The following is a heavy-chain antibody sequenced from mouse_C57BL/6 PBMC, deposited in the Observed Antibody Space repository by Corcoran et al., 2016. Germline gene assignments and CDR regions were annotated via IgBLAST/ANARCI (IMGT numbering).Heavy chain of an antibody. Sequence: QVQLKQSGAELVRPGASVKLYCKASGYTFTDYYINGVKQRPGQGLEWIARIYPGSGNTYYNEKFKGKATLTAEKSSSTAYMQLSSLTSEDSAVYFCARSSNWGDFDYWGQGTTLTVSS. CDR1: GYTFTDYY. CDR2: IYPGSGNT. D-gene: IGHD4-1*01. J-gene: IGHJ2*01. CDR3: ARSSNWGDFDY. V-gene: IGHV1-76*01.